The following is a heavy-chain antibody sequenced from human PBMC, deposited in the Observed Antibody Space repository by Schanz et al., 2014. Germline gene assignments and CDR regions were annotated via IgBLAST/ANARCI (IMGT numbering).Heavy chain of an antibody. D-gene: IGHD1-1*01. J-gene: IGHJ4*02. Sequence: EVQLLESGGGLIQPGGSLRLSCAASGFIFGSSVMAWVRQAPGKGLEWVSGITGASDHIDYAESVKGRFTISRDNSKNTLYLQMDSLRAEDTAVYFCAKKVPAYNPFDSLGQGTLVTVSS. CDR2: ITGASDHI. CDR1: GFIFGSSV. CDR3: AKKVPAYNPFDS. V-gene: IGHV3-23*01.